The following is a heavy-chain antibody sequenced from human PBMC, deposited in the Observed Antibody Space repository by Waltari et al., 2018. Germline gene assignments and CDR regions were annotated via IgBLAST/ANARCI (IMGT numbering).Heavy chain of an antibody. CDR2: ISSSNSTL. J-gene: IGHJ5*02. V-gene: IGHV3-48*01. Sequence: EVQLVESGGGLVQPGGSLRLSCAASGFTFSSYSMNWVRQAPGKGLEWVSYISSSNSTLYYADSVKGRFTISRDNAKNSLYLQMNSLRAEDAAVYYCAGEGQQLVGEGWFDPWGQGTLVTVSS. CDR1: GFTFSSYS. D-gene: IGHD6-6*01. CDR3: AGEGQQLVGEGWFDP.